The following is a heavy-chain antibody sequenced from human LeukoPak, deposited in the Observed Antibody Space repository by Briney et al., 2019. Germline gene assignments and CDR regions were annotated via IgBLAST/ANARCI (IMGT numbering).Heavy chain of an antibody. CDR3: ASIHGRGHSYGYDY. CDR2: MYHSGST. Sequence: PSETLSLTCSVSGYSISSAYYWGWIRQPPGKGLEWIGTMYHSGSTNYNPSLKSRVTISVDKSKNQFSLKLSSVTAADTAVYYCASIHGRGHSYGYDYWGQGTLVTVSS. CDR1: GYSISSAYY. J-gene: IGHJ4*02. D-gene: IGHD5-18*01. V-gene: IGHV4-38-2*02.